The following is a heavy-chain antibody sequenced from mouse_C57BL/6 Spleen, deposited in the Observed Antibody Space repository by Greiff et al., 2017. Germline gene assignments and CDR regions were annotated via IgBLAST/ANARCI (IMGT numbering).Heavy chain of an antibody. V-gene: IGHV1-55*01. CDR1: GYTFTSYW. Sequence: QVQLQQPGAELVKPGASVKMSCKASGYTFTSYWITWVKQRPGQGLEWIGDIYPGSGSTNYNEKFKSKATLTVDKSSSTAYMQLSSLTSEDSAVYYCARGERLLRYPFDVWGTGTTVTVSS. D-gene: IGHD1-1*01. CDR2: IYPGSGST. J-gene: IGHJ1*03. CDR3: ARGERLLRYPFDV.